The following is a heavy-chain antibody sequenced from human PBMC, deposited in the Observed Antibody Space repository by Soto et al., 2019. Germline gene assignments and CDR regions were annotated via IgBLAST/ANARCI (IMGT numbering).Heavy chain of an antibody. CDR2: IWYDGSNK. J-gene: IGHJ4*02. CDR1: GFTFSSYC. D-gene: IGHD6-13*01. CDR3: ASAYSYSSSWPWVASFDY. V-gene: IGHV3-33*01. Sequence: PGGSLRLSCAASGFTFSSYCMHWVRQAPGKGLEWVAVIWYDGSNKYYADSVKGRFTISRDNSKNTLYLQMNSLRAEDTAVYYCASAYSYSSSWPWVASFDYWGQGTLVTVSS.